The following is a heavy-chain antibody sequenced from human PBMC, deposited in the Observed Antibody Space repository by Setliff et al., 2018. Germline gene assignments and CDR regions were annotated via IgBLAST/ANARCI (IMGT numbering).Heavy chain of an antibody. CDR1: GFTFSNYY. V-gene: IGHV3-11*01. Sequence: PGGSLRLSCAASGFTFSNYYMTWIRQAPGKGLEWISYIHDSGNPTYYADSVKGRFTVSRDNAKNLLYLQMTSLRAEDTAIYYCARTTGYRLEGDFDYWGQGTLVTVSS. CDR2: IHDSGNPT. CDR3: ARTTGYRLEGDFDY. D-gene: IGHD3-16*01. J-gene: IGHJ4*02.